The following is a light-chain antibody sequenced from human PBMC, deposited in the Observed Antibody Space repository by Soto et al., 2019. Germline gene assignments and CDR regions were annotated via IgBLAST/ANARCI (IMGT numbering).Light chain of an antibody. Sequence: EIVMTQSPATLSVSPGERATLSCRASQSVSSNLAWYQQRPGQAPRLLIYGASTRATGIAARFSGSGSGTAFTLTISSLQSEDFAIYYCQHYNYWPYTFGQGTKLEIK. CDR3: QHYNYWPYT. J-gene: IGKJ2*01. CDR1: QSVSSN. CDR2: GAS. V-gene: IGKV3-15*01.